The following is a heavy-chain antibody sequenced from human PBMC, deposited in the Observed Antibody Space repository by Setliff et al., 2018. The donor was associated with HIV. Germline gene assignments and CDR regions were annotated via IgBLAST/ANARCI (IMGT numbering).Heavy chain of an antibody. CDR1: GYTFTSYD. J-gene: IGHJ4*02. V-gene: IGHV1-18*01. Sequence: ASVKVSCKASGGKASGYTFTSYDINWVRQAPGQGLEWMGWISVKNGNTNYAQKFQGRVTITADESTSTAYMELRSLRSDDTAVYYCARVYCSGGSCFTFDYWGQGTLVTVSS. CDR3: ARVYCSGGSCFTFDY. CDR2: ISVKNGNT. D-gene: IGHD2-15*01.